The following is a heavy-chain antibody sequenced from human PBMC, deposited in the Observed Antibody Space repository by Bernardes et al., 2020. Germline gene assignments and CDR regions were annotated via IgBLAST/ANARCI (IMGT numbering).Heavy chain of an antibody. J-gene: IGHJ4*02. D-gene: IGHD5-12*01. CDR1: GFTFSSYS. CDR2: ISSSSSYI. CDR3: ARNRNSGYDWGDFDY. Sequence: GSLRLSCAASGFTFSSYSMNWVRQAPGKGLEWVSSISSSSSYIYYADSVKGRFTISRDNAKNSLYLQMNSLRAEDTAVYYCARNRNSGYDWGDFDYWGQGTLVTVSS. V-gene: IGHV3-21*01.